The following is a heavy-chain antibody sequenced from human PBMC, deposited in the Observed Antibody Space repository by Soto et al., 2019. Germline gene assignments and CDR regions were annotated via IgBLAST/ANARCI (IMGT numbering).Heavy chain of an antibody. CDR2: ISSSCSTI. V-gene: IGHV3-48*03. Sequence: GGSLRLSFAASGFTFSSYEMNWIRQAPGKGLEWVSYISSSCSTIYYADSVKGRFTISRDNAKNSLYLQMNSLRAEDTAVYYCATDLNGDFYYYYYVMDVWRQGTTVTVSS. CDR3: ATDLNGDFYYYYYVMDV. J-gene: IGHJ6*02. D-gene: IGHD4-17*01. CDR1: GFTFSSYE.